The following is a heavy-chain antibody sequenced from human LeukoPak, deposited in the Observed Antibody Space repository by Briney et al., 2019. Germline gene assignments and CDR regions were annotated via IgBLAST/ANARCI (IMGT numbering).Heavy chain of an antibody. CDR2: IYTSGST. J-gene: IGHJ6*03. V-gene: IGHV4-4*07. CDR1: GGSISSYY. D-gene: IGHD3-22*01. CDR3: ARTGYYYDSSGPRGSYYMDV. Sequence: PSETLSLTCTVSGGSISSYYWSWIRQPAGKGLEWIGRIYTSGSTNYNPSLKSRVTMSVDTSKNQFSLKLSSVTAADTAAYYCARTGYYYDSSGPRGSYYMDVWGKGTTVTISS.